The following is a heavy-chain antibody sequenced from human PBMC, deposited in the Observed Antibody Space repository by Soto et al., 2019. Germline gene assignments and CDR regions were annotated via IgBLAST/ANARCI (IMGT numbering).Heavy chain of an antibody. CDR1: GFPFSTSG. CDR2: IGPTANT. Sequence: GGSLRLSCVASGFPFSTSGILWLRQPPGEGLEWVSAIGPTANTNYKDSVKGRFTISRDNSRNTVFLQMSALRPEDTALYYCAIARHCSSAACPAAEWGQGTLVTVSS. J-gene: IGHJ4*02. V-gene: IGHV3-23*05. D-gene: IGHD2-2*01. CDR3: AIARHCSSAACPAAE.